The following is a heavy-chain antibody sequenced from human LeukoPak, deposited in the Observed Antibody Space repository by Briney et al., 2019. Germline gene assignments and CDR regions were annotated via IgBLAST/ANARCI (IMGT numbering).Heavy chain of an antibody. CDR3: ARYCSSTSCSKDY. V-gene: IGHV3-21*01. CDR1: GFTFSSYS. D-gene: IGHD2-2*01. Sequence: KAGGSLRLSCAASGFTFSSYSMNWVRQAPGKGLEWVSSISSSSSYIYYADSVKGRFTISRDNAKNSLYLQMNSLRAEDTAVYYCARYCSSTSCSKDYWGQGTLVTVSS. CDR2: ISSSSSYI. J-gene: IGHJ4*02.